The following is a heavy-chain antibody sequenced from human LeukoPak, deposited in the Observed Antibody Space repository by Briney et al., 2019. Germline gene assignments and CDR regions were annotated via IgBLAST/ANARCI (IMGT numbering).Heavy chain of an antibody. J-gene: IGHJ4*02. D-gene: IGHD3-22*01. V-gene: IGHV4-39*01. Sequence: WETLTLTCAGSGGSISSSSYYWVWIRQPPGKGLEWIGSSYYSGSTYYNPSLKSRVTIPVDTSNNQFSLKLSSVTAADTAVYYCARWKRYYDSSGYYFDYWGQGTLVTVSS. CDR3: ARWKRYYDSSGYYFDY. CDR1: GGSISSSSYY. CDR2: SYYSGST.